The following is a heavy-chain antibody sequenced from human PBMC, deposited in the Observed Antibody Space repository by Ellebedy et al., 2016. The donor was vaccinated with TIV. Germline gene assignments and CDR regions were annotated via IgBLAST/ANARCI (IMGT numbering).Heavy chain of an antibody. D-gene: IGHD1-14*01. V-gene: IGHV3-74*01. CDR1: GFTFTTYW. CDR2: INVDGSNT. J-gene: IGHJ4*02. Sequence: GESLKISCAASGFTFTTYWMHWVREAPGKGLVWVPRINVDGSNTNYADSVKGRFTISRDTAKNMVYLQMNSLRAEDSAVYHSTRDLVGTTSDFWGQGTLVTVSA. CDR3: TRDLVGTTSDF.